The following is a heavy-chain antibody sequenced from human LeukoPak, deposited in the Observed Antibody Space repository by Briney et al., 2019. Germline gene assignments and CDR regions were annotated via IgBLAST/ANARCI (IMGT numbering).Heavy chain of an antibody. Sequence: GGSLRLSCAASGFTFSSYAMHWVRQAPGKGLEWVSAISGSGGSTYYADSVKGRFTISRDNSKNTLYLQMNSLRAEDTAVYYCAKDPADDYYYGMDVWGQGTTVTVSS. CDR1: GFTFSSYA. CDR3: AKDPADDYYYGMDV. V-gene: IGHV3-23*01. CDR2: ISGSGGST. J-gene: IGHJ6*02.